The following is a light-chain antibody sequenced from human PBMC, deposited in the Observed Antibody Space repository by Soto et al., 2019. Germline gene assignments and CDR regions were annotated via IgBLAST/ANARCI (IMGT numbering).Light chain of an antibody. CDR1: QSISSY. CDR3: HQSYSTPLIS. J-gene: IGKJ5*01. Sequence: DMQMPQSPSSLSASVGDRVTITCRASQSISSYLNWYQQKPGKAPKLLIYAASSLQSGVPSRFSGSGSGTDFTLTISSLQPEDFATYYCHQSYSTPLISSAHGTRLEIK. CDR2: AAS. V-gene: IGKV1-39*01.